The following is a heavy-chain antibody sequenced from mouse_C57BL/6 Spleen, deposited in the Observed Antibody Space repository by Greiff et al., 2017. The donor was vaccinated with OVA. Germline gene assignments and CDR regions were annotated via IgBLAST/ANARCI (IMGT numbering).Heavy chain of an antibody. Sequence: QVQLQQPGAELVKPGASVKMSCKASGYTFTSYWITWVKQRPGQGLEWIGDIYPGSGSTNYNEKFKSKATLTVDTSSSTAYMQLSSLTSEDSAVYYCARSGVYCDYDDYYAMDYWGQGTSVTVSS. CDR1: GYTFTSYW. D-gene: IGHD2-4*01. V-gene: IGHV1-55*01. CDR3: ARSGVYCDYDDYYAMDY. CDR2: IYPGSGST. J-gene: IGHJ4*01.